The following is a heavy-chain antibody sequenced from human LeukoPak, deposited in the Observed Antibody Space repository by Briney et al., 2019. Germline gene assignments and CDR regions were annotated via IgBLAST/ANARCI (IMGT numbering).Heavy chain of an antibody. D-gene: IGHD4-17*01. CDR2: VCAYKGNT. V-gene: IGHV1-18*01. Sequence: ASVKVSFTASGYTFNDFGITWVRQAPGQGLEWMGWVCAYKGNTNFAHKLQGRVTITTDTSTSTAYLEVRTLSSDDTAVYYCAGVSSVTTIAYYYLMYVWGVKTTVTFSS. J-gene: IGHJ6*03. CDR3: AGVSSVTTIAYYYLMYV. CDR1: GYTFNDFG.